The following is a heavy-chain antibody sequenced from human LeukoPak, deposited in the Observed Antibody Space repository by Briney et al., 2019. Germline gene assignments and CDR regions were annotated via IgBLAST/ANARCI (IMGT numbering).Heavy chain of an antibody. CDR3: ARTPVDTAMADAFDI. CDR1: GGSISSGDYY. V-gene: IGHV4-30-4*02. Sequence: SETLSLTCTVSGGSISSGDYYWSWIRQPPGKGLEWIGYIYYSGSTYYNPSLKSRVTISVDTSKNQFSLKLSSVTAADTAVYYCARTPVDTAMADAFDIWGQGTLVTVSS. J-gene: IGHJ3*02. CDR2: IYYSGST. D-gene: IGHD5-18*01.